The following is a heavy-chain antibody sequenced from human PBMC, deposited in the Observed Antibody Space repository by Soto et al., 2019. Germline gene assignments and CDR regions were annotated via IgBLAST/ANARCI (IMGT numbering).Heavy chain of an antibody. D-gene: IGHD3-3*01. V-gene: IGHV1-69*06. CDR2: IIPIFGTA. J-gene: IGHJ6*02. CDR1: GGTFSSYA. Sequence: QVQLVQSGAEVKKPGSSVKVSCKASGGTFSSYAISWVRQAPGQGLEWMGGIIPIFGTANYAQKFKGRVTITAEKSTSTAYMELSRLSSEDTAVYYCASPTREWLPPARDYYYGMDVWGRGTTVTVSS. CDR3: ASPTREWLPPARDYYYGMDV.